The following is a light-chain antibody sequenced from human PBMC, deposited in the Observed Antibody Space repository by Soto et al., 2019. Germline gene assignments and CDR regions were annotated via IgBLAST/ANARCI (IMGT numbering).Light chain of an antibody. CDR2: GAS. J-gene: IGKJ4*01. CDR3: QQYNNWPLT. CDR1: QSVSSN. Sequence: EIVMTQSPATLSVSPGERATLSCRASQSVSSNLAWYQQKPCQAPRLLIYGASTRATGIPARFSGSGSGTEFTLTVSSLKSEDFAVYYCQQYNNWPLTFGGGTKVQIK. V-gene: IGKV3-15*01.